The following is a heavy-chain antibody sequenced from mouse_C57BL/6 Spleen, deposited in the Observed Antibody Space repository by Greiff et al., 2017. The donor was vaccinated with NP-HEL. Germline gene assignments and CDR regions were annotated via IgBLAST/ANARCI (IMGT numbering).Heavy chain of an antibody. D-gene: IGHD1-1*01. CDR1: GYTFTSYW. CDR2: IYPSDSET. V-gene: IGHV1-61*01. Sequence: QVQLQQSGAELVRPGSSVKLSCKASGYTFTSYWMDWVKQRPGQGLEWIGNIYPSDSETHYNQKFKDKATLTVDKSSSTAYMQLSSLTSEDSAVYYCARFRVGNYAMDYWGQGTSVTVSS. J-gene: IGHJ4*01. CDR3: ARFRVGNYAMDY.